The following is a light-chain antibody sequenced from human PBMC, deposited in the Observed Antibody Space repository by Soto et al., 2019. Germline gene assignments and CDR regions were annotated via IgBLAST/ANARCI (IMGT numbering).Light chain of an antibody. Sequence: LTQPPSASGSPGQSVTISCTGTRSDVGGYNYVSWYQQHPGKAPKLMIYEVSKRPSGVPDRFSGSKSGNTASLTVSGLQAEDEADYYCSSYAGSNNLVFGTGTKVTVL. V-gene: IGLV2-8*01. CDR2: EVS. CDR1: RSDVGGYNY. CDR3: SSYAGSNNLV. J-gene: IGLJ1*01.